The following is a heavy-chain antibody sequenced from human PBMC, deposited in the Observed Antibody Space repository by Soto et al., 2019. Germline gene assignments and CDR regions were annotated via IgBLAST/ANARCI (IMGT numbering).Heavy chain of an antibody. D-gene: IGHD1-7*01. J-gene: IGHJ6*03. Sequence: QVQLQQSGPGLVRPSQTLSLTCAISGDSVSSNSAAWNWIRQSPSRGLEWLGRTYYRSRRYNDYAVSVKSRITVNPVTSKNQFSLHLNSMTPEDTAVYYCAGTTSLQWYYMDVWDKGTTVTVSS. V-gene: IGHV6-1*01. CDR1: GDSVSSNSAA. CDR3: AGTTSLQWYYMDV. CDR2: TYYRSRRYN.